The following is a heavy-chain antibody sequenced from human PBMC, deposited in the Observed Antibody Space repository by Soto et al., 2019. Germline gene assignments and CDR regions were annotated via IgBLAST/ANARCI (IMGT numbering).Heavy chain of an antibody. Sequence: SETLSLTCTVSGGSISSSSYYWGWIRQPPGKGLEWIGSIYYSGSTYYNPSLKSRVTISVDTSKNQFSLKLSSVTAADTAVYYCARVGLWLSSYYYYYGMDVWGQGTTVTVSS. J-gene: IGHJ6*02. D-gene: IGHD5-18*01. CDR1: GGSISSSSYY. CDR2: IYYSGST. V-gene: IGHV4-39*01. CDR3: ARVGLWLSSYYYYYGMDV.